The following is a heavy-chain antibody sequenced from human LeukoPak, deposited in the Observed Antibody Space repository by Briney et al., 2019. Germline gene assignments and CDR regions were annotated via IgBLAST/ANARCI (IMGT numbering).Heavy chain of an antibody. D-gene: IGHD2-15*01. J-gene: IGHJ3*02. CDR1: GFTFDDYA. CDR3: ALLKGYCSGGSCSTTWVGAFDI. V-gene: IGHV3-9*01. Sequence: PGRSLRLSCAASGFTFDDYAMHWVRQAPGKGLEWVSGISWNSGSIGYADSVKGRFTISRDNAKNSLYLQMNSLRAEDTALYYCALLKGYCSGGSCSTTWVGAFDIWGQGTMVTVSS. CDR2: ISWNSGSI.